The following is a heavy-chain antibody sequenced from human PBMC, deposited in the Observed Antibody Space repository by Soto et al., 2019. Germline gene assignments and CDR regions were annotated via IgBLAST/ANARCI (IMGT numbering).Heavy chain of an antibody. CDR3: AREVQVHTPAFGY. CDR1: GGTFNTYA. J-gene: IGHJ4*02. D-gene: IGHD3-10*01. V-gene: IGHV1-69*19. Sequence: QVQLEQSGAEMKKPGSSVKVSCQSSGGTFNTYAMNWVRQAPGQGPEWMGDISPMFGAANYAPKFQGRVTITADESTGTSYMQLSSLTSEDTALYFCAREVQVHTPAFGYWGQGTLVTVSS. CDR2: ISPMFGAA.